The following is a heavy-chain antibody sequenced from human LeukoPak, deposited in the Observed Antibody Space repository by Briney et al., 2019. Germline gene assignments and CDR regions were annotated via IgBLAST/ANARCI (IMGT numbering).Heavy chain of an antibody. Sequence: SETLSLTCAVDGGSFGGYYWSWIRQPPGKGMEWIGYIYYSGSTYYNPSLKSRVTISVDTSKNQFSLKLSSVTAADTAVYYCEARPYGDAFDIWGQGTMVTVSS. D-gene: IGHD4-17*01. J-gene: IGHJ3*02. V-gene: IGHV4-59*06. CDR1: GGSFGGYY. CDR3: EARPYGDAFDI. CDR2: IYYSGST.